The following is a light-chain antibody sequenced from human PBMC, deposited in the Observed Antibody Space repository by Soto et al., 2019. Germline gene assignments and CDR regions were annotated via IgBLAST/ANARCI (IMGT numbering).Light chain of an antibody. V-gene: IGKV3-11*01. Sequence: EIVLTQSQATLSLSPGERAPLSCRASQSVSSYLAWYQQKPGQAPRLLIYDASNRATGIPARFSGSGSGTDFTLTISSLEPEDFAVYYCQQRSNWLWTFGQGTKVDI. CDR2: DAS. CDR3: QQRSNWLWT. J-gene: IGKJ1*01. CDR1: QSVSSY.